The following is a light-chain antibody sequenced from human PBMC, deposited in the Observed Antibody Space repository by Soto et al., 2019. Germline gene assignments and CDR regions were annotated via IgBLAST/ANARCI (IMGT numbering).Light chain of an antibody. CDR1: ISNIATNY. J-gene: IGLJ1*01. CDR2: RDN. CDR3: AAWDDTVHSYV. Sequence: QSVLTQPPSVSGTPGQRVTISCSGGISNIATNYVHWFQQLPGTAPKVLSNRDNQRPSGVPDRFSGSKSGTSASLAISGLRSEDEAEYYCAAWDDTVHSYVFGTGTKDTVL. V-gene: IGLV1-47*01.